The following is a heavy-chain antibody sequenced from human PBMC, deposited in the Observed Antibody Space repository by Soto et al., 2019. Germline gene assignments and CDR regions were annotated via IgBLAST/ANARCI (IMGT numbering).Heavy chain of an antibody. CDR1: GDAYARRC. V-gene: IGHV1-18*01. J-gene: IGHJ6*02. CDR2: ISTYNRAT. D-gene: IGHD5-12*01. Sequence: GXSVKVCYKASGDAYARRCRWSLQHSPEQGLEWMGWISTYNRATNYAQTFQGRVTMTTDTSTSTVYMELRSLRSDDTAVYYCAREGVAPYYYYGMDVWGQGTPVTVSS. CDR3: AREGVAPYYYYGMDV.